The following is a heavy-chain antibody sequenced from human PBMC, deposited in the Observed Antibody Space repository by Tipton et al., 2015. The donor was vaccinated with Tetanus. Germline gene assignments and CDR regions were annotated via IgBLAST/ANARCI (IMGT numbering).Heavy chain of an antibody. CDR2: INHSGST. CDR1: GGSFSGYY. D-gene: IGHD3-22*01. CDR3: ARTRETYYYDSSGYYYARGAVYFDY. J-gene: IGHJ4*02. Sequence: TLSLTCAVYGGSFSGYYWSWIRQPPGKGLEWIGEINHSGSTNYNPSLKSRVTISVDTSKNQFSLKLSSVTAADTAVYYCARTRETYYYDSSGYYYARGAVYFDYRGQGTLVTVSS. V-gene: IGHV4-34*01.